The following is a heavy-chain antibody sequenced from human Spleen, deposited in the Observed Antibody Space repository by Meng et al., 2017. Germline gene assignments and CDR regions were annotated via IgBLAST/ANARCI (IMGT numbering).Heavy chain of an antibody. V-gene: IGHV3-66*02. CDR3: VGDCSGGSCPDY. Sequence: GGSLRLSCAASGFTASSNYMSWVRQAPGKGLEWVSVIYSGGSTYYTDSVKGRFTISRDNSKNTLYLQMNSLRAEDTAVYCWVGDCSGGSCPDYWGQGTLVTVSS. J-gene: IGHJ4*02. D-gene: IGHD2-15*01. CDR2: IYSGGST. CDR1: GFTASSNY.